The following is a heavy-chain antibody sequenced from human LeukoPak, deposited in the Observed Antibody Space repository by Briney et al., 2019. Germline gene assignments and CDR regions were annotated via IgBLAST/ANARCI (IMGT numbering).Heavy chain of an antibody. J-gene: IGHJ4*02. CDR3: ARHIKGVVVSYFDY. Sequence: GGSLRLSCAASGFTFSSYSMNWVRQAPGKGLEWVSSISSSSSYIYYADSVKGRFTISRDNAKNSLYLQMNSLRAEDTAVYYCARHIKGVVVSYFDYWGQGTLVTVSS. D-gene: IGHD3-22*01. V-gene: IGHV3-21*01. CDR1: GFTFSSYS. CDR2: ISSSSSYI.